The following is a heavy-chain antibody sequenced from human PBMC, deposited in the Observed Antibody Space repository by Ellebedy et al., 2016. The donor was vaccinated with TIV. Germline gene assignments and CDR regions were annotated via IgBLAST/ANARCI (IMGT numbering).Heavy chain of an antibody. V-gene: IGHV3-21*06. CDR2: ISSSGNSM. J-gene: IGHJ5*02. CDR3: ARDRIPVAGTGFDP. D-gene: IGHD6-19*01. CDR1: GFTFSTYS. Sequence: GESLKISCAASGFTFSTYSINWVRQPPGKGLEWVSSISSSGNSMFYADSVKGRFTISRDNAKNSLFLQMNSLRVEDTAVYYCARDRIPVAGTGFDPWGQGTLVTVSS.